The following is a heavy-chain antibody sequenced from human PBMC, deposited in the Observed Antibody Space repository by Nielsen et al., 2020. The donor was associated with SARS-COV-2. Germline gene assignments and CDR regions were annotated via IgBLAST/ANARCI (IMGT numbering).Heavy chain of an antibody. V-gene: IGHV3-33*03. Sequence: GESLKISCAASGFTFSSYGMHWVRQAPGTGLEWVAVIWYDGSNKYYADSVKGRFTISRDNAKNSLYLQMNSLRAEDTALYYCATLGGGLYYYYGMDVWGQGTTVTVSS. CDR3: ATLGGGLYYYYGMDV. D-gene: IGHD2-15*01. CDR2: IWYDGSNK. J-gene: IGHJ6*02. CDR1: GFTFSSYG.